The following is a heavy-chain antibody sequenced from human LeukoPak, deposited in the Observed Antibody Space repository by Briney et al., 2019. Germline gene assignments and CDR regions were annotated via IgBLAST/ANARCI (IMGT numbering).Heavy chain of an antibody. Sequence: PSETLSLTCTVSGYSISSGSYWGWIRQPPGKGLEWIGTIYHSGSTYYNPSLKSRVTISVDTSKNQFSLKLSSVTAADTAVYYCARRRVGATRTFFDYWGQGTLVTVSS. V-gene: IGHV4-38-2*02. CDR1: GYSISSGSY. J-gene: IGHJ4*02. CDR2: IYHSGST. D-gene: IGHD1-26*01. CDR3: ARRRVGATRTFFDY.